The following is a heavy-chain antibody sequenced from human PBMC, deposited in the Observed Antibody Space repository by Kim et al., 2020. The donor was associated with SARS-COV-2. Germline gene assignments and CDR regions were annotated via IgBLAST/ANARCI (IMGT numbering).Heavy chain of an antibody. J-gene: IGHJ6*02. CDR3: TTDNAGYCSGGSCYYYDIGMDI. D-gene: IGHD2-15*01. Sequence: GGSLRLSCAASGFTFSNAWMSWVRQAPGKGLEWVGRIKSKTDGGTTDYAAPVKGRFTISRDDSKNTLYLQMNSLKTEDTAVYYCTTDNAGYCSGGSCYYYDIGMDIWRQGTTVTVAS. CDR2: IKSKTDGGTT. V-gene: IGHV3-15*01. CDR1: GFTFSNAW.